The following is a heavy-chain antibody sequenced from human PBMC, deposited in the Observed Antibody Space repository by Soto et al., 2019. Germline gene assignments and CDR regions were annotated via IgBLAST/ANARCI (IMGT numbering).Heavy chain of an antibody. Sequence: QVQLQESGPGLVMPSGTLSLTCDVSGVSIGSGLWWSWVRQPPGEGLEWLGEIFHSVATNYNPSLRSRVTISLDNSKNQFSLKMSSVTAADTALYYCASQSSYRIDYWGQGILVTVTS. CDR3: ASQSSYRIDY. V-gene: IGHV4-4*02. J-gene: IGHJ4*02. D-gene: IGHD3-10*01. CDR1: GVSIGSGLW. CDR2: IFHSVAT.